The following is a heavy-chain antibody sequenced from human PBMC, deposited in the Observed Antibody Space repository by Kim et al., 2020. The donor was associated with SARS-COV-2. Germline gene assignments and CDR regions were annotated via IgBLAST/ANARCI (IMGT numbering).Heavy chain of an antibody. CDR2: IKQDGSEK. CDR3: ARDGLAAASTIFDY. D-gene: IGHD6-13*01. V-gene: IGHV3-7*01. CDR1: GFTFSSYW. Sequence: GGSLRLSCAASGFTFSSYWMSWVRQAPGKGLEWVANIKQDGSEKYYVDSVKGRFTISRDNAKNSLYLQMNSLRAEDTAVYYCARDGLAAASTIFDYWGQGTLVTVSS. J-gene: IGHJ4*02.